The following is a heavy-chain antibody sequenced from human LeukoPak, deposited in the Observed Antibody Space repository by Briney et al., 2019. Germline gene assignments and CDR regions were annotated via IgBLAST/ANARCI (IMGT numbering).Heavy chain of an antibody. Sequence: GGSLRLSCAASGFTFSSYSMNWVRQAPGKGLEWVSSISSSSSYIYYADSVKGRFTISRDNAKNSLYLQMDSLRAEDTAVYYCARTKVPIYYYDSSGYFDPWGQGTLVTVSS. CDR2: ISSSSSYI. CDR3: ARTKVPIYYYDSSGYFDP. D-gene: IGHD3-22*01. CDR1: GFTFSSYS. V-gene: IGHV3-21*01. J-gene: IGHJ5*02.